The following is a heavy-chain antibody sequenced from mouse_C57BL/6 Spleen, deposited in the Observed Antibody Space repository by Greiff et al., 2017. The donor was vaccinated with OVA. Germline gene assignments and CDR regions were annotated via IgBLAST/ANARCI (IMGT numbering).Heavy chain of an antibody. CDR1: GFTFSSYG. CDR2: ISSGGSYT. D-gene: IGHD1-1*01. J-gene: IGHJ2*01. Sequence: EVHLVESGGDLVKPGGSLKLSCAASGFTFSSYGMSWVRQTPDKRLEWVATISSGGSYTYYPDSVKGRFTISRDNAKNTLYLQMSSLKSEDTAMYYCARHYYGSSHYLDYWGQGTTLTVAS. CDR3: ARHYYGSSHYLDY. V-gene: IGHV5-6*01.